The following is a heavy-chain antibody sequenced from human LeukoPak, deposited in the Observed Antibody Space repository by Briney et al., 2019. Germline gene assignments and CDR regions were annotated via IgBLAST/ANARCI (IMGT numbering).Heavy chain of an antibody. CDR2: IIPIFGTA. Sequence: SVEVSCKASGDTFSSYAVNWVRQAPGQGLEWMGGIIPIFGTANYTQKFQGRLTITTDESTSTAYMELSSLRSDDTAVYCAAQFGDYFEFWGQGTLVTVSS. V-gene: IGHV1-69*05. D-gene: IGHD5-24*01. J-gene: IGHJ4*02. CDR1: GDTFSSYA. CDR3: AQFGDYFEF.